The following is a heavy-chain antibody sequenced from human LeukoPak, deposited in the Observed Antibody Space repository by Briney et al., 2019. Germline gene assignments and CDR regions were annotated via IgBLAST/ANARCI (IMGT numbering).Heavy chain of an antibody. CDR3: ASRDY. J-gene: IGHJ4*02. V-gene: IGHV3-30-3*01. CDR2: ISYDGSNK. Sequence: HPGGSLRLSCAASGFTFSSYAMHWVRQAPGKGLEWVAVISYDGSNKYYADSVKGRFTISRDNSKNTLYLQMNSLRAEDTAVYYCASRDYWGQGTLVTVSS. CDR1: GFTFSSYA.